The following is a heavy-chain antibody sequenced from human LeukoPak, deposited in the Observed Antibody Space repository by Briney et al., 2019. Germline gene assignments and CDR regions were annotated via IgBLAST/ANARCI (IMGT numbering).Heavy chain of an antibody. CDR2: MNPNSGNT. CDR3: ARARTSIATNDY. D-gene: IGHD6-13*01. J-gene: IGHJ4*02. V-gene: IGHV1-8*01. Sequence: GASVKVSCKASGYTFTSYDINWVRQATGQGLEWMGWMNPNSGNTGYAQKFQGRVTMTRNTSISTAYMELSSLRSEDAAVYFCARARTSIATNDYWGQGTLVTVSS. CDR1: GYTFTSYD.